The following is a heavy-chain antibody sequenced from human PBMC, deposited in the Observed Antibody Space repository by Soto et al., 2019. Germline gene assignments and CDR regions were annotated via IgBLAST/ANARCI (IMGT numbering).Heavy chain of an antibody. D-gene: IGHD4-17*01. CDR1: GFAFSSYY. Sequence: EVKLVESGGGLVQPGGSLRLSCAASGFAFSSYYMSWVRQAPGKGLEWVANIKQDEREKYYLDSVKGRFTISRDDAKNSLYLQMNSLRVDNTAVYYCARETRANGYFDYGGQGTLVTVSS. J-gene: IGHJ4*02. V-gene: IGHV3-7*01. CDR2: IKQDEREK. CDR3: ARETRANGYFDY.